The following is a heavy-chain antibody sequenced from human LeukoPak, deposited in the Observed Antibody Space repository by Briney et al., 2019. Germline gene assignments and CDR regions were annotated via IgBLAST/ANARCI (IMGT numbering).Heavy chain of an antibody. CDR3: NALVPDNRFDP. CDR1: GFTVSSNY. J-gene: IGHJ5*02. CDR2: IKTKTEGGTT. V-gene: IGHV3-15*01. Sequence: GGSLRLSCAASGFTVSSNYMSWVRQAPGKGLEWIGLIKTKTEGGTTDYGAPVKGRFTISRDDSKNTLYLQMNSLNTEDTAVYYCNALVPDNRFDPWGQGTLVTVSS. D-gene: IGHD5-18*01.